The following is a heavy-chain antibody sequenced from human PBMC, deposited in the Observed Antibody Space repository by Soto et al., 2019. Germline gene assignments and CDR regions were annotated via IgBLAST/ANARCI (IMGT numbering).Heavy chain of an antibody. V-gene: IGHV5-51*01. J-gene: IGHJ6*02. CDR3: ARQGIAAAGTYYYYYGTDV. CDR2: IYPGDSDT. D-gene: IGHD6-13*01. Sequence: PGESLKISCTGSGYSFTSYWISWVRQMPGKGLEWMGIIYPGDSDTRYSPSFQGQVTISADKSISTAYLQWSSLKASDTAMYYCARQGIAAAGTYYYYYGTDVWGQGTTVTVSS. CDR1: GYSFTSYW.